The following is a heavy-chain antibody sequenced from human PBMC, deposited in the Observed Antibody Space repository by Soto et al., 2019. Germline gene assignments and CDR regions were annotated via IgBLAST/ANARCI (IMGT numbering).Heavy chain of an antibody. CDR3: AKDLYYYGSGRDAFDT. J-gene: IGHJ3*02. CDR1: GFTFRSYW. V-gene: IGHV3-23*01. D-gene: IGHD3-10*01. CDR2: INSSGGST. Sequence: GGSLRLSCAGSGFTFRSYWIKRVRQAPGKGLEWVSAINSSGGSTSYADSVKGRFTISRDNSKNTLYLQMNSLRAEDTAVYYCAKDLYYYGSGRDAFDTWGQGTMVTVSS.